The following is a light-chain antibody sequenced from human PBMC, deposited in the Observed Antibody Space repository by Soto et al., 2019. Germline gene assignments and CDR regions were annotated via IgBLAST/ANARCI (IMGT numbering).Light chain of an antibody. Sequence: QSALTQPASVSGSPGQSITISCTETSSDIGSYNLVSWYQQHPGKAPILMIYDVSKRPSGVSNRFSGSKSGNTASLTIAGLPAEDEDDYCGSSDTGSNVVFGGGTKLTVL. CDR3: SSDTGSNVV. J-gene: IGLJ2*01. CDR2: DVS. CDR1: SSDIGSYNL. V-gene: IGLV2-23*02.